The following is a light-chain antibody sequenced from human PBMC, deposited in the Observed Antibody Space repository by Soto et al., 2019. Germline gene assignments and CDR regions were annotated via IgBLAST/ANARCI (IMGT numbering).Light chain of an antibody. V-gene: IGKV3-20*01. CDR2: DAS. CDR3: QQDGDSPT. J-gene: IGKJ1*01. CDR1: QSISSNY. Sequence: ELLLTQYPGTLSLSPGERATLSCRASQSISSNYVAWYQQKPGQAPRLLIYDASSRATGIPNRFSGSGSVTDFTLTISRLEPVDLAVFNCQQDGDSPTFGQGDKVDIK.